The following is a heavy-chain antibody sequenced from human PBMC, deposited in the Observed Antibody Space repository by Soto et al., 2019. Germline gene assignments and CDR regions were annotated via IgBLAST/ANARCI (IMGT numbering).Heavy chain of an antibody. D-gene: IGHD6-13*01. Sequence: QVQLVQSGAEVQKPGSSVKVSCKASGGTFSSYAISWVRQAPGQGLEWMGGIIPIFGTANYAQKFQGRVTITADESTSTDYMELSSLRSEDTAVYYCARGPPTAADSIFDYWGQGTLVTVSS. V-gene: IGHV1-69*01. CDR3: ARGPPTAADSIFDY. CDR1: GGTFSSYA. J-gene: IGHJ4*02. CDR2: IIPIFGTA.